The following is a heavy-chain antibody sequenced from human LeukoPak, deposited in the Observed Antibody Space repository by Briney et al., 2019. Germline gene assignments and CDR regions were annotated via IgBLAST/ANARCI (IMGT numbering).Heavy chain of an antibody. J-gene: IGHJ5*02. Sequence: PSETLSLTCAVYGGSFSGYCWSWIRQPPGKGLEWIGEINHSGSTNYNPSLKSRVTISVDTSKNQFSLKLSSVTAADTAVYYCASGYKWFDPWGQGTLVTVSS. CDR3: ASGYKWFDP. D-gene: IGHD1-14*01. V-gene: IGHV4-34*01. CDR2: INHSGST. CDR1: GGSFSGYC.